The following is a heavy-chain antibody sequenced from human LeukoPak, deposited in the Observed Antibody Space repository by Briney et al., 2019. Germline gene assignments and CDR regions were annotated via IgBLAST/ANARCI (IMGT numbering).Heavy chain of an antibody. J-gene: IGHJ3*01. D-gene: IGHD3-22*01. V-gene: IGHV3-9*01. CDR1: GFTFDDYA. CDR2: IRWNSDTV. Sequence: GGSLRLSCAASGFTFDDYAMHWVRQAPGKGLEWVSGIRWNSDTVGYADSVKGRFTISRDNAKNSLYLQMNSLRAEDTALYYCAKDSQYYYDSNPYYPFDAFDVWGQGTMVTVSS. CDR3: AKDSQYYYDSNPYYPFDAFDV.